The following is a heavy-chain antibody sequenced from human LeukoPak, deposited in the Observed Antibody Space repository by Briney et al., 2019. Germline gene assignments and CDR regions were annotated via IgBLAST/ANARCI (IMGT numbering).Heavy chain of an antibody. CDR1: GYTFTSYG. CDR2: ISAYNGNT. CDR3: ARVSYSSGWYGNDAFDI. V-gene: IGHV1-18*01. J-gene: IGHJ3*02. D-gene: IGHD6-19*01. Sequence: ASVKVSCKASGYTFTSYGISRVRQAPGQGLEWMGWISAYNGNTNYAQKLQGRVTMTTDTSTSTAYMELRSLRSDDTAVYYCARVSYSSGWYGNDAFDIWGQGTMVTVSS.